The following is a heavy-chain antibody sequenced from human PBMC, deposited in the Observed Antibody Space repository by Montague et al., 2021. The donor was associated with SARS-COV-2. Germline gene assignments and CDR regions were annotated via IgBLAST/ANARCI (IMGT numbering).Heavy chain of an antibody. CDR1: GGSINYYH. CDR3: ARGDHPQSASWYFFDT. V-gene: IGHV4-4*07. Sequence: SETLSLTCTVSGGSINYYHCHWLRQSSAKGLEWIGRIYSSGNANXIPSVKSRVTMSVDTSQNQFSLKLNSLTAANTAVYYCARGDHPQSASWYFFDTWGQGALVTVSS. J-gene: IGHJ4*02. D-gene: IGHD6-13*01. CDR2: IYSSGNA.